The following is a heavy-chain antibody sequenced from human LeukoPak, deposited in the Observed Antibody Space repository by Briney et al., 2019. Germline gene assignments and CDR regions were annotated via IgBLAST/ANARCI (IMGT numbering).Heavy chain of an antibody. V-gene: IGHV5-10-1*01. CDR2: IDPSASYI. D-gene: IGHD1-26*01. Sequence: GASLQISCKGSGYDFSTHWISWVRQMPGKGLEWMGRIDPSASYINYSPSFQGHVSISADKSIDTVYLQWNSLKASDTAMYYCARRVGNYANFDYWGQGTLVIVSS. CDR1: GYDFSTHW. J-gene: IGHJ4*02. CDR3: ARRVGNYANFDY.